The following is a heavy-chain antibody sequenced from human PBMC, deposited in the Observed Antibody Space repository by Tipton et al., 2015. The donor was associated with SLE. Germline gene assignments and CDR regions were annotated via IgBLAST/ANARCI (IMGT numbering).Heavy chain of an antibody. J-gene: IGHJ4*02. CDR1: RASITSHF. CDR3: ARLSLGDEYFFDY. D-gene: IGHD3-10*01. Sequence: TLSLTCTVSRASITSHFWSWIRQPPEKGLEWIGYIYSTGSTNYNPSPKSRVTMSVDTSKNQFSLNLSSVTAADTAVYFCARLSLGDEYFFDYWGRGTPVIVSS. CDR2: IYSTGST. V-gene: IGHV4-59*11.